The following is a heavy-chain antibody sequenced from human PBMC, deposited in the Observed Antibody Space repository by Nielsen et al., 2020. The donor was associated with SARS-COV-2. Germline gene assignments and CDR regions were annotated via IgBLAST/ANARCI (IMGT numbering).Heavy chain of an antibody. D-gene: IGHD1-26*01. J-gene: IGHJ6*02. CDR1: GFTFDDYA. V-gene: IGHV3-9*01. CDR2: ISWNSGSI. Sequence: SLKISCAASGFTFDDYAMHWVRQAPGKGLEWVSGISWNSGSIGYADSVKGRFTISRDNAKNSLYLQMNSLRAEDTALYYCASLRGSYVDYYGMDVWGQGTTVTVSS. CDR3: ASLRGSYVDYYGMDV.